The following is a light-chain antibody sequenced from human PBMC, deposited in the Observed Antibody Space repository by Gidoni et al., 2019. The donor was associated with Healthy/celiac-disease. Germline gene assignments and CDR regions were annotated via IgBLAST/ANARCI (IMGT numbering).Light chain of an antibody. CDR2: AAS. CDR3: QQSYSTPLT. V-gene: IGKV1-39*01. Sequence: QSPSSLSASVGDRVTITCRASQSISSYLNWYQQKPGKAPKLLIYAASSLQSGVPSRFSGSGSGTDFTLTISSLQPEDSATYYCQQSYSTPLTFGGGTKVEIK. CDR1: QSISSY. J-gene: IGKJ4*01.